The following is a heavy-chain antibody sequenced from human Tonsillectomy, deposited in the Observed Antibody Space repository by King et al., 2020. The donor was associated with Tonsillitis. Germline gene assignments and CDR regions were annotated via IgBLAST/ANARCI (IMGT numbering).Heavy chain of an antibody. CDR3: ARALAAAVFDY. Sequence: VQLPQSGPGLVKPSQTLSLTCGLSGDSVSSNSVTWNWLRQSPSRGLEWLGRTYYRSKWYNDYAVSVKSRVTINPDTSKNQFSLQLNSVTPEDTAMYYCARALAAAVFDYWGQGTLVTVSS. V-gene: IGHV6-1*01. CDR1: GDSVSSNSVT. J-gene: IGHJ4*02. CDR2: TYYRSKWYN. D-gene: IGHD6-13*01.